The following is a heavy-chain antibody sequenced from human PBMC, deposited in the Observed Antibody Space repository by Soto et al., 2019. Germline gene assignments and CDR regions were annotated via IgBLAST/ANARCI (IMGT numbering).Heavy chain of an antibody. J-gene: IGHJ6*02. V-gene: IGHV3-73*01. CDR3: IPYGMYF. CDR1: GFTFSGSA. Sequence: EVQLVESGGGLVQPGGSLKLPCAASGFTFSGSAMHWVRQASGKGLEWVGRIRSKANSYATAYAASVKGRFTISRDDSKTTSYLKMNSLRPEATAVYYCIPYGMYFRGRGTTVTVS. CDR2: IRSKANSYAT.